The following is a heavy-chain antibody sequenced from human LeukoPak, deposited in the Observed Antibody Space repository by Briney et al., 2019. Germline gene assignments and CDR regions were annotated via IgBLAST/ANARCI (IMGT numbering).Heavy chain of an antibody. CDR1: GGTFSSYA. J-gene: IGHJ6*02. Sequence: ASVKVSCKASGGTFSSYAISWVRQAPGQGLEWMGRIIPILGIANYAQKFQGRVTITADKSTSTAYMELSSLRSEDTAVYYCASPLGVGATSCGMDVWGQGTTVTVSS. CDR2: IIPILGIA. D-gene: IGHD1-26*01. CDR3: ASPLGVGATSCGMDV. V-gene: IGHV1-69*04.